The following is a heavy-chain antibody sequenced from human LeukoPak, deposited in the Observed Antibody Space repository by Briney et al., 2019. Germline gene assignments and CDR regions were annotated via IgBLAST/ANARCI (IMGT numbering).Heavy chain of an antibody. J-gene: IGHJ5*02. CDR3: AKSLSGYSSCVVNDPYDL. CDR2: INPNGNSP. Sequence: GGSLRLSCAASGFTFSWFSMHWVRQAPGKGLEYVSAINPNGNSPFYTNSVKGRFTISRDNSKKTLYLQMGSLRAEDMAVYYCAKSLSGYSSCVVNDPYDLWGQGTLVTVSS. CDR1: GFTFSWFS. D-gene: IGHD5-12*01. V-gene: IGHV3-64*01.